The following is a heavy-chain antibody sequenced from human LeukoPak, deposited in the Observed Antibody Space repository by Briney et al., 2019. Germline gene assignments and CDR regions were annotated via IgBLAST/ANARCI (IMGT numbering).Heavy chain of an antibody. CDR2: ICYSGST. Sequence: PSETLSLTCTVSGGSISSYYWSWIRQPPGKGLEWIGYICYSGSTNYNPSLKSRVTISVDTSKNQFSLKLSSVTAADTAVYYCARLLGDYWYFDLWGRGTLVTVSS. V-gene: IGHV4-59*01. D-gene: IGHD2-21*01. CDR3: ARLLGDYWYFDL. CDR1: GGSISSYY. J-gene: IGHJ2*01.